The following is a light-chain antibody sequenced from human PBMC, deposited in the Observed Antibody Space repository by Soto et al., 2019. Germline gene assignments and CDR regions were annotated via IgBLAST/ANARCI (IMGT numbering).Light chain of an antibody. CDR3: QQYGSSPNT. Sequence: EIVLTQSPGTLSLSPGERATLSCRASQSVSSSYLAWYQQKLGQAPRLLIYGASSRATGIPDRFSGSGSGTDFTLTISRLEPEDFAVYYCQQYGSSPNTFGQGTKVKIK. CDR2: GAS. V-gene: IGKV3-20*01. CDR1: QSVSSSY. J-gene: IGKJ1*01.